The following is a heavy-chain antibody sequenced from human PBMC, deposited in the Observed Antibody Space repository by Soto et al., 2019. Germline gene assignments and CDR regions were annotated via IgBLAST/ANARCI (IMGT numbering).Heavy chain of an antibody. J-gene: IGHJ4*02. V-gene: IGHV1-69*08. CDR3: AREEYYGSGIGRFDY. Sequence: QVQLVQSGAEVKKPGSSVKVSCKASGGTFSSYTISWVRQAPGQGIEWMGRIIPILGIANYAQKFQGRVTIHADKSTSTADMELSSLRSEDTAVYYCAREEYYGSGIGRFDYWGQGTLVTVAS. CDR2: IIPILGIA. CDR1: GGTFSSYT. D-gene: IGHD3-10*01.